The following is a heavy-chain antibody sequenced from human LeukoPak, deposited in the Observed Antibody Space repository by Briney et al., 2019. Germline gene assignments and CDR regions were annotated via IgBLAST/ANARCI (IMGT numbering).Heavy chain of an antibody. V-gene: IGHV5-51*01. D-gene: IGHD1-26*01. CDR2: IYPGDSDT. J-gene: IGHJ4*02. Sequence: RGESLKISCKGSGYSFTSYWIGWVRQMPGKGLEWMGIIYPGDSDTRYSPSFQGQVTISADKSISTAYLQWSSLKASDTAMYYCARSPIVGATFPLFDYWGQGTLVTVSS. CDR1: GYSFTSYW. CDR3: ARSPIVGATFPLFDY.